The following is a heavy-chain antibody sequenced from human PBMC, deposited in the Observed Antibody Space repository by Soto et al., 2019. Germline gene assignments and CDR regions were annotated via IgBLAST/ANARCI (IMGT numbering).Heavy chain of an antibody. CDR2: ISAYNGNT. V-gene: IGHV1-18*01. CDR1: GYTFTSYG. D-gene: IGHD2-2*01. Sequence: RASVKVSCKASGYTFTSYGISWVRQAPGQGLEWMGWISAYNGNTNYAQKLQGRVTMTTDTSTSTAYMELRSLRSDDTAVYYCAYSPGLCSSTSCPMGYYYYGMDVWGQGTTVTVSS. J-gene: IGHJ6*02. CDR3: AYSPGLCSSTSCPMGYYYYGMDV.